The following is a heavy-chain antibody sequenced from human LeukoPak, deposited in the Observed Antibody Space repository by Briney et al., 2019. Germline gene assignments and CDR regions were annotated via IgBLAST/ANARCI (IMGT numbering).Heavy chain of an antibody. D-gene: IGHD3-3*01. V-gene: IGHV4-39*07. Sequence: SETLSLTCTVSGGSISSSSYYWGWIRQPPGKGLEWIGSIYYSGSTYYNPSLKSRVTISVDTSKNQFSLKLSSVTAADTAVYYCARATYYDFWSGLSDAFDIWGQGTMVTVSS. CDR1: GGSISSSSYY. J-gene: IGHJ3*02. CDR2: IYYSGST. CDR3: ARATYYDFWSGLSDAFDI.